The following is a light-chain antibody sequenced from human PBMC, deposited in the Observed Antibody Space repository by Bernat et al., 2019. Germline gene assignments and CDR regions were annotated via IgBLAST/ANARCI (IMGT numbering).Light chain of an antibody. Sequence: SYVLTQPPSVSVDPGKTARMTCGGVNIGSKSVHWYQQKPGQAPVLVVCNDIDRPSGIPERFSGSNSGNTAILTISRVEAGDEADYYCQVYDSDSDHWVFGGGTKLTVL. CDR1: NIGSKS. CDR3: QVYDSDSDHWV. CDR2: NDI. J-gene: IGLJ3*02. V-gene: IGLV3-21*03.